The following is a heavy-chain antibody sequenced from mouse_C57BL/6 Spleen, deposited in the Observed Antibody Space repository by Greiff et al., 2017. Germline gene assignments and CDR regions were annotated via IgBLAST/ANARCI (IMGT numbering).Heavy chain of an antibody. CDR1: GYTFTDHI. CDR3: GRGDLLWNYFDY. Sequence: QVQLKESGAELASPGASVTLSCKASGYTFTDHIMNWVKKRPGQGLEWIGRIYPVSSETNYNQKFMGKATFSVDRSSSTVYMVLNSLTSEDPAVYYCGRGDLLWNYFDYWGQGTTLTVSS. J-gene: IGHJ2*01. D-gene: IGHD2-1*01. CDR2: IYPVSSET. V-gene: IGHV1-11*01.